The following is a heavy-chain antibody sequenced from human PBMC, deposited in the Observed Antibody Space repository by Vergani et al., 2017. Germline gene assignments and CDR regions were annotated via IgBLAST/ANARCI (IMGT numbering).Heavy chain of an antibody. J-gene: IGHJ4*02. Sequence: EVQLVESGGGLVQPGGSLRLSCAASGFIFSSYWMSWVRQAPGKGLEWVANIKQDGSEKYYVDSVKGRFTISRDNAKNSLYLQMNSLRAEDTAMYYCARILTGYDTQHSMGACDYWGQGTLVTVSS. D-gene: IGHD3-9*01. CDR1: GFIFSSYW. V-gene: IGHV3-7*01. CDR3: ARILTGYDTQHSMGACDY. CDR2: IKQDGSEK.